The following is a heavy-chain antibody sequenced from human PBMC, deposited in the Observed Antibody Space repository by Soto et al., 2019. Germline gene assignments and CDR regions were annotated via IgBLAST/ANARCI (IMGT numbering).Heavy chain of an antibody. Sequence: SVKVSCKASGGTFSKYAFSWVRQAPGQGLEWLGGTIPMFGTPNYAQKFQGRVAISADESTATVYMELSSLRSEDTAVYFCARPLRDRNYYYGMAVWGQGTTVTVSS. CDR3: ARPLRDRNYYYGMAV. CDR1: GGTFSKYA. D-gene: IGHD3-22*01. V-gene: IGHV1-69*13. J-gene: IGHJ6*02. CDR2: TIPMFGTP.